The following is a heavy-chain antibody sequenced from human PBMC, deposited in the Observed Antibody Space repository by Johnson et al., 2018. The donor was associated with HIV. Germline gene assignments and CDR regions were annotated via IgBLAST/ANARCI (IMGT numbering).Heavy chain of an antibody. D-gene: IGHD1-26*01. J-gene: IGHJ3*02. V-gene: IGHV3-74*01. Sequence: VQLVESGGDLVQPGGSLRLSCVGSGFTFSTNWMHWVRQAPGKGLVWVSRINSDGSSTSYADSVKGRFTISRDNAKNTLYLQMDSLGAEDTAVYYCARPGVAATKGAFDIWGQGTMVTVSS. CDR3: ARPGVAATKGAFDI. CDR2: INSDGSST. CDR1: GFTFSTNW.